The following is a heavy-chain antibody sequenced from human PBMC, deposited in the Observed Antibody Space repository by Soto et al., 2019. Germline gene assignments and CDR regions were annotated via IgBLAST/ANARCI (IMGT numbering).Heavy chain of an antibody. CDR1: GFTFSSYG. V-gene: IGHV3-33*01. CDR3: TRSGTYVWGSYRYPQFDY. J-gene: IGHJ4*02. CDR2: IWYDGSNK. Sequence: GGSLRLSCAASGFTFSSYGMHWVRQAPGKGLEWVAVIWYDGSNKYYADSVKGRFTISRDNSKNTLYLQMNSLRAEDTAVYYCTRSGTYVWGSYRYPQFDYWGQGTLVTVSS. D-gene: IGHD3-16*02.